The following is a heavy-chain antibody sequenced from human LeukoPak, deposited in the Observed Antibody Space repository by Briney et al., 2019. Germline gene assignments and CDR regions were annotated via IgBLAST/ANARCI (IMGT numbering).Heavy chain of an antibody. J-gene: IGHJ6*03. CDR1: GGSISSYY. CDR2: IYYSGST. CDR3: AREGQQLVSPRSYYYYMDV. Sequence: PSETLSLTCTVSGGSISSYYWSWIRQPPGKGLEWIGYIYYSGSTNYNPSLKSRVTISVDTSKNQFSLKLSSVTAADTAVYYCAREGQQLVSPRSYYYYMDVWGKGTTVTVSS. D-gene: IGHD6-13*01. V-gene: IGHV4-59*01.